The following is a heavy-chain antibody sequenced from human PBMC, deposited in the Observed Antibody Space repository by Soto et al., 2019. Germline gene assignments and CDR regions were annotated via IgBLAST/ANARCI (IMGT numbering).Heavy chain of an antibody. CDR3: AKAVSLHRAAHP. V-gene: IGHV1-2*02. J-gene: IGHJ4*02. D-gene: IGHD6-6*01. CDR2: INPNSGGT. Sequence: ASVKVSCKASGYTFTGYYMHWVRPAPGQGLEWMGGINPNSGGTNYAQKVQGRVTLTRDTSISTAYMELSRLRSDDTAVYYSAKAVSLHRAAHPWGQGTLVTVSS. CDR1: GYTFTGYY.